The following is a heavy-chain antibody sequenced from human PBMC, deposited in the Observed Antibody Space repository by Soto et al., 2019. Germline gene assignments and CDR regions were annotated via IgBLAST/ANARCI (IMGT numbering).Heavy chain of an antibody. Sequence: QVQPQESGPGLVKPSQTLSLTCTVSGGSISSGGYYWSWIRQHPGKGLEWIGYIYYSGSTYYNPSLKSRVTISVDTSKNQFSLKLSSVTAADTAVYYCARALTYYYDSSGYDFDYWGQGTLVTVSS. D-gene: IGHD3-22*01. CDR3: ARALTYYYDSSGYDFDY. J-gene: IGHJ4*02. V-gene: IGHV4-31*03. CDR1: GGSISSGGYY. CDR2: IYYSGST.